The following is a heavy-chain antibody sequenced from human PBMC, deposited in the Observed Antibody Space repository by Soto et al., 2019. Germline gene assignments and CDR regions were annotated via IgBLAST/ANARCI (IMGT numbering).Heavy chain of an antibody. Sequence: LSLTCTVSGGSISSYYWSLIRQPPGKGLEWIGYIYYSGSTNYNPSLKSRVTISVDTSKNQFSLKLSSVTAADTAVYYCARDRVVGYDILTGYYKGAYYYYGMDVWGQGTTVTVSS. CDR2: IYYSGST. D-gene: IGHD3-9*01. J-gene: IGHJ6*02. CDR1: GGSISSYY. V-gene: IGHV4-59*01. CDR3: ARDRVVGYDILTGYYKGAYYYYGMDV.